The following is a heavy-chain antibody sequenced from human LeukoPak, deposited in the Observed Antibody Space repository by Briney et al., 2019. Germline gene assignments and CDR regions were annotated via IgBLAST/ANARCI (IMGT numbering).Heavy chain of an antibody. V-gene: IGHV4-59*01. J-gene: IGHJ5*02. CDR2: IYGSGST. CDR3: AREGTSGTHLNWFDP. D-gene: IGHD1-1*01. CDR1: GGSISSYY. Sequence: SETLSFTCTVSGGSISSYYWSWIRQPPGKGLEWIGHIYGSGSTNYNPSLKSRVTLSVDTSKNQFSLKLSSVTAADTAVYYCAREGTSGTHLNWFDPWGQGTLVTVSS.